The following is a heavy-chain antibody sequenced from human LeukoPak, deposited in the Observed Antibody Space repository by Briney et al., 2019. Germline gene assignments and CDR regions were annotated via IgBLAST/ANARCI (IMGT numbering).Heavy chain of an antibody. Sequence: GGSLRLSCAASGFTFSSYWMSWIRQAPGKGLEWVANIKQDGSEKYYVDSVKGRFTISRDNAKNSLYLQMNSLRAEDTAVYYCARVGDSRDGYNYAADFGYWGQGTLVTVSS. V-gene: IGHV3-7*01. J-gene: IGHJ4*02. D-gene: IGHD5-24*01. CDR1: GFTFSSYW. CDR2: IKQDGSEK. CDR3: ARVGDSRDGYNYAADFGY.